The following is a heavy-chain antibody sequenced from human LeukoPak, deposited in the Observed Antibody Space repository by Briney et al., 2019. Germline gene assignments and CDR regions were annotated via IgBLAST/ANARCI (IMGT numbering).Heavy chain of an antibody. D-gene: IGHD3-16*01. CDR1: GGSVTKYY. J-gene: IGHJ6*03. Sequence: SETLSLTCTVSGGSVTKYYWHWIRQPPGKGLEWIGYIYYSGSTNYNPSLKSRVTISVDTSKNQFSLKLSSVTAADTAVYYCARDMNYMDVWGKGTTVTVSS. CDR3: ARDMNYMDV. V-gene: IGHV4-59*02. CDR2: IYYSGST.